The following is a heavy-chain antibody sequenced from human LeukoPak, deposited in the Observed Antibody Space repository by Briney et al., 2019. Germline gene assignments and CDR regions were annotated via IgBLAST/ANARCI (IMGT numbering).Heavy chain of an antibody. CDR1: GFNFNNYA. D-gene: IGHD3-3*01. CDR2: LSGTGGST. Sequence: SGGSLRLFCAASGFNFNNYAMSWVRQAPGKGLEWVSTLSGTGGSTYYADSVRGRFTISRDNSKNTLYLQMDSLRAEDTAVYYCAKARSGYYNDYYFDSWGQGTLVTVSS. J-gene: IGHJ4*02. V-gene: IGHV3-23*01. CDR3: AKARSGYYNDYYFDS.